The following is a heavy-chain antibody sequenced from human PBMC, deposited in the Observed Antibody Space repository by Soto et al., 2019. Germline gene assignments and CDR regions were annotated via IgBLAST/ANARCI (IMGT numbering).Heavy chain of an antibody. V-gene: IGHV1-24*01. CDR2: FDPEDDET. Sequence: GASVKVSCKVSGHSLTKLSMHWVRQAPGKGLEWMGGFDPEDDETVYAQKFQGRVTMTEDASTDTAYMELSSLTSEDTAVYYCRVYVTGNYYSSYYYYEMDVWGQGTTVTVSS. D-gene: IGHD1-26*01. CDR1: GHSLTKLS. CDR3: RVYVTGNYYSSYYYYEMDV. J-gene: IGHJ6*02.